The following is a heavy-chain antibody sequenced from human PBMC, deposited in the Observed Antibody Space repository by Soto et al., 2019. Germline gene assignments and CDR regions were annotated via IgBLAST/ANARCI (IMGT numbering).Heavy chain of an antibody. Sequence: LRLSCTASGFTFGDYAMSWVRQAPGKGLEWVGFIRSKAYGGTTEYAASVKGRFTISRDDSKSIAYLQMNSLKTEDTAVYYCTRTMIVVLDYWGQGTMVTVYS. D-gene: IGHD3-22*01. CDR1: GFTFGDYA. V-gene: IGHV3-49*04. CDR3: TRTMIVVLDY. CDR2: IRSKAYGGTT. J-gene: IGHJ4*02.